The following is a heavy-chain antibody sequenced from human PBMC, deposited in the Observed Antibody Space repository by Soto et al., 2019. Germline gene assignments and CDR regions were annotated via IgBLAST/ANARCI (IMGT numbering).Heavy chain of an antibody. J-gene: IGHJ4*02. CDR2: ITYDGSNE. D-gene: IGHD2-21*02. CDR3: ARDYCGGDCYPQRGSFDY. V-gene: IGHV3-30-3*01. CDR1: GFTFSGYA. Sequence: QVQLVESGEGVVQPGRSLRLSCAASGFTFSGYAMHWVRQAPGKGLEWVAVITYDGSNEYYADSVKGRFTISRDNSKNTLYLQMNCLRAEDTAVYYCARDYCGGDCYPQRGSFDYWGQGTLVTVSS.